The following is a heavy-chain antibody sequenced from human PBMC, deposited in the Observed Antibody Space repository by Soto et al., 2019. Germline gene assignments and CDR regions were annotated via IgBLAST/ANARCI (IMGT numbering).Heavy chain of an antibody. Sequence: EVQLLESGGGLVQPGGSLRLSCEASGFSFSNYALSWVRQSPGKGLEWVSTFSAGGRAYYADSVKGRFTIAKDTSKNTLHLQASSRRAEDTAVYYCAKESMPEHYGDTLCDSWGKGTRVTVSS. V-gene: IGHV3-23*01. D-gene: IGHD4-17*01. CDR3: AKESMPEHYGDTLCDS. CDR1: GFSFSNYA. J-gene: IGHJ4*02. CDR2: FSAGGRA.